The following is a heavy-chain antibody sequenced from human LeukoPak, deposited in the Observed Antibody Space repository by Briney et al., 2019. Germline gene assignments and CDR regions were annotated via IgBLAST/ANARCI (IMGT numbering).Heavy chain of an antibody. CDR3: AKDRSAIITWSDY. CDR2: ISAGGGNT. Sequence: GGSLRLSCAASGFTFSNYAMTWVRQAPGKGLEWVAAISAGGGNTYYADFVKGRLIVSRDNSKNTLYLQMNGLGAEDTALYYCAKDRSAIITWSDYWGQGTLVTVSS. J-gene: IGHJ4*02. D-gene: IGHD3-22*01. CDR1: GFTFSNYA. V-gene: IGHV3-23*01.